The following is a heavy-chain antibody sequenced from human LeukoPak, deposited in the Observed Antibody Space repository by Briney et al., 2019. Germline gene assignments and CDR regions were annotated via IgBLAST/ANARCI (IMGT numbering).Heavy chain of an antibody. V-gene: IGHV3-43D*03. CDR1: GFTFDDYA. D-gene: IGHD5-12*01. J-gene: IGHJ4*02. CDR2: VSWDVGST. Sequence: GGSLRLSCAASGFTFDDYAMHWVRQAPGKGLEWVSLVSWDVGSTYYADSVKGRFTISRDNSKNSLYLQMNSLRAEDTALYYCAKDATISHRYLDYWGQGTLVTVSS. CDR3: AKDATISHRYLDY.